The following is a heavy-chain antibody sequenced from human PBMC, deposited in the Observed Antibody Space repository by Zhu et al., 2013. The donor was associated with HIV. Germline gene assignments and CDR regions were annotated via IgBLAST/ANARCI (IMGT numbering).Heavy chain of an antibody. J-gene: IGHJ4*02. V-gene: IGHV4-34*01. CDR1: GGSFSGYY. D-gene: IGHD3-10*01. CDR3: ARPAYGSGSYDY. Sequence: QVQLQESGSGLVKPSETLSLTCAVYGGSFSGYYWSWIRQPPGKGLEWIGEINHSGSTNYNPSLKSRVTISVDTSKNQFSLKLSSVTAADTAVYYCARPAYGSGSYDYWGQGTLVTVSS. CDR2: INHSGST.